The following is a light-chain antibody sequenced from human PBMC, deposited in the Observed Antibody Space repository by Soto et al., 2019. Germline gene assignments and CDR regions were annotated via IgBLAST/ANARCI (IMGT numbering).Light chain of an antibody. CDR1: QSVSSN. J-gene: IGKJ1*01. CDR2: GAS. CDR3: QQYNNWART. V-gene: IGKV3-15*01. Sequence: EIVMTQSPATLSVSPGERATLSCRASQSVSSNLAWYQQKPGPAPRLLIYGASTRATGIPARFSGSGSGTEFTLTISSLQSEDFAVYYCQQYNNWARTFGQGTKVDIK.